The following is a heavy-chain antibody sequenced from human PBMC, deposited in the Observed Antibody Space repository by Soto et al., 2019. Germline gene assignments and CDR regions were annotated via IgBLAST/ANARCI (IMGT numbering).Heavy chain of an antibody. J-gene: IGHJ4*02. V-gene: IGHV3-49*03. CDR1: GSIFRDSA. Sequence: GGSLRLSCTGSGSIFRDSALSWFRQAPGKGLEWISFIRSKTYGGTTEYAPSVQGRFSISRDDSKSSAYLQMDSLKTEDTAVYFCAEDSDYNDVLTGYYLFEYWGQGTPVTVSS. CDR2: IRSKTYGGTT. CDR3: AEDSDYNDVLTGYYLFEY. D-gene: IGHD3-9*01.